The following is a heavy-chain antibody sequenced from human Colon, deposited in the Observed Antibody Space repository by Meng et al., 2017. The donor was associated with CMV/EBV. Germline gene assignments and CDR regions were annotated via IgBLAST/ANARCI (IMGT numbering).Heavy chain of an antibody. J-gene: IGHJ5*02. D-gene: IGHD6-19*01. CDR1: GFTFSSYT. CDR3: AKDRPGYSSGWYWDNWLDP. V-gene: IGHV3-23*01. CDR2: ISGSGGST. Sequence: GESLKISCAASGFTFSSYTMSWVRQAPGKGLEWVSAISGSGGSTYYADSVKGRFTISRDNSKNTLYLQMNRLRAEDTAVYYCAKDRPGYSSGWYWDNWLDPWGQGTLVTVSS.